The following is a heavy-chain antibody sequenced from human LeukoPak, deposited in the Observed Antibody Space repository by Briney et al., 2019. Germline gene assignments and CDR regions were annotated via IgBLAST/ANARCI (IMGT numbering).Heavy chain of an antibody. D-gene: IGHD3-22*01. CDR2: IYYSGST. CDR1: GGSISSYY. CDR3: ARNHDSSGYYYPYNWFDP. Sequence: PSETLSLTCTVSGGSISSYYWSWIRQPPGKGLEWIGYIYYSGSTNYNPSLKSRVTISVDTSKNQFSLKLSSVTAADTAVYYCARNHDSSGYYYPYNWFDPWGQGTLVTVSS. J-gene: IGHJ5*02. V-gene: IGHV4-59*01.